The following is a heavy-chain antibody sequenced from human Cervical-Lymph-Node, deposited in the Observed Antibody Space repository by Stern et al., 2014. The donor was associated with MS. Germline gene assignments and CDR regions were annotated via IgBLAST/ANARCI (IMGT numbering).Heavy chain of an antibody. CDR1: GFTFSSHG. J-gene: IGHJ3*02. D-gene: IGHD3-3*01. CDR3: AKERAAKTYQDFWSGYTDAYDI. CDR2: VSFDGNHK. Sequence: QVQLVESGGGVVQPGGSLRLSCEISGFTFSSHGMHWVRQAPGKGLEWLAIVSFDGNHKFYADSVKGRVTISRDNSKNTLYLQLKSLRGEDTAVYYCAKERAAKTYQDFWSGYTDAYDIWGQGTMVTVSS. V-gene: IGHV3-30*18.